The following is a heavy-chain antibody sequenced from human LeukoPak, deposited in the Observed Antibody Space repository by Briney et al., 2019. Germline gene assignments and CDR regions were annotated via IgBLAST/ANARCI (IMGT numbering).Heavy chain of an antibody. Sequence: PGGSLRLSCAASGFTFSSYAVSWVRQAPGKGLEWVSAISGSGGSTYYADSVKGRFTISRDNSKNTLYLQMNSLRAEDTAVYYCATDEEYCTNGVCPSVYYFDYWGQGTLVTVSS. CDR2: ISGSGGST. J-gene: IGHJ4*02. D-gene: IGHD2-8*01. CDR3: ATDEEYCTNGVCPSVYYFDY. V-gene: IGHV3-23*01. CDR1: GFTFSSYA.